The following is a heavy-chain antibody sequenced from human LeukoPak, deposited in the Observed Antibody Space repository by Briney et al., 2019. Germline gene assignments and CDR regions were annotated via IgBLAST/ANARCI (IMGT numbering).Heavy chain of an antibody. D-gene: IGHD2-21*02. CDR1: GGSISSYY. V-gene: IGHV4-59*01. CDR2: IYYSGST. CDR3: ARGACGGDCYLV. J-gene: IGHJ4*02. Sequence: SETLSLTCTVSGGSISSYYWSWIRQPPGKGLEWIGYIYYSGSTKYNSSLKSRVTISVDTSKNQFSLKLGSVTAADTAVYYCARGACGGDCYLVWGQGALVTVSP.